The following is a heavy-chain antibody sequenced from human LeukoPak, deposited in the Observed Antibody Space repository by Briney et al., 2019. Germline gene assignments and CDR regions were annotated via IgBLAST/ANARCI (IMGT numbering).Heavy chain of an antibody. CDR2: IYHSGST. V-gene: IGHV4-30-2*01. J-gene: IGHJ4*02. CDR3: ARGDGYNYPNDY. Sequence: PSETLSLTCAVSGGSISSGGYSWSWIRQPPGKGLEWIGYIYHSGSTYYNPSLKSRVTISVDRSKNQFSLKLSSVTAADTAVCYCARGDGYNYPNDYWGQGTLVTVSS. CDR1: GGSISSGGYS. D-gene: IGHD5-24*01.